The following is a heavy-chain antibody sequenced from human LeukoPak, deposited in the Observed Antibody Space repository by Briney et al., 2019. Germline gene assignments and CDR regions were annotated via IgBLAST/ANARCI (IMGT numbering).Heavy chain of an antibody. J-gene: IGHJ4*02. Sequence: ASVKVSCKASGYTFTSYYMHWVRQAPGQGLEWMGIINPSGGSTSYAQKFQGRVTMTRDTSTSTVYMELSSLRSEDTAVYYCASSIAAAGTPDYWGQGTLVTVSS. D-gene: IGHD6-13*01. CDR3: ASSIAAAGTPDY. CDR2: INPSGGST. CDR1: GYTFTSYY. V-gene: IGHV1-46*01.